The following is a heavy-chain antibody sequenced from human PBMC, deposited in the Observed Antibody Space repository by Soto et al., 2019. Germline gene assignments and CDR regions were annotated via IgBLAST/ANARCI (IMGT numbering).Heavy chain of an antibody. CDR2: INRDGSEK. CDR3: ARDEAWAFDL. J-gene: IGHJ3*01. V-gene: IGHV3-7*01. Sequence: GGSLRLSCACSGFTFSYYWMTLVRQAPGKGLEWVANINRDGSEKYYVDSVKGRFTISRDNAKNSLYLQMNSLRDDDTAVYYCARDEAWAFDLWGQGTRVTVSS. CDR1: GFTFSYYW.